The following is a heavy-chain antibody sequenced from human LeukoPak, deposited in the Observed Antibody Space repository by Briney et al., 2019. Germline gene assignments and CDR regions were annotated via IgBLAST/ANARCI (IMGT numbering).Heavy chain of an antibody. Sequence: SETLSLTCTVSGGSISSYYWSWIRQPAGKGLEWIGRIYTSGSTNYNPSLKSRVTMSVDTSKNQFSLKLSSVTAADTAVYYCARDARYCSSTSCPLDVWGKGTTVTVST. CDR1: GGSISSYY. CDR3: ARDARYCSSTSCPLDV. J-gene: IGHJ6*04. V-gene: IGHV4-4*07. D-gene: IGHD2-2*01. CDR2: IYTSGST.